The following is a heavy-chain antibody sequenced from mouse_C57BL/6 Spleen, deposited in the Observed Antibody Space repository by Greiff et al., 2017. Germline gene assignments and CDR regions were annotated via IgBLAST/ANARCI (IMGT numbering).Heavy chain of an antibody. J-gene: IGHJ2*01. Sequence: QVHVKQSGAELAQPGASVKLSCKASGYTFTSYWMHWVNQRPGQGLEWIGYINPSSGYTKYNQKFKDKATLTADKSSSTAYMQLSSLTYEDSAVYYCARDYGSSHPYYFDYWGKGTTLTVSS. V-gene: IGHV1-7*01. CDR2: INPSSGYT. CDR3: ARDYGSSHPYYFDY. D-gene: IGHD1-1*01. CDR1: GYTFTSYW.